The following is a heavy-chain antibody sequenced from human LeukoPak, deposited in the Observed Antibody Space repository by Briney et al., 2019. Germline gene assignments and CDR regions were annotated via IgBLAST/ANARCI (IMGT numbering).Heavy chain of an antibody. CDR2: IWYDGSNK. V-gene: IGHV3-33*01. CDR1: GFTFSSYG. CDR3: ARDGSGRGLDY. Sequence: GRSLRLSCAASGFTFSSYGMHWVRQAPGKGLEGVAVIWYDGSNKYYADSVKGRFTISRDNSKNTLYLQMNSLRAEDTAVYYCARDGSGRGLDYWGQGTLVTVSS. D-gene: IGHD3-10*01. J-gene: IGHJ4*02.